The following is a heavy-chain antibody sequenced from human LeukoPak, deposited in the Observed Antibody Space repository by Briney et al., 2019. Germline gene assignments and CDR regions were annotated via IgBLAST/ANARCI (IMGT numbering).Heavy chain of an antibody. CDR3: ARARLCSSTSCHANSNWFDP. J-gene: IGHJ5*02. V-gene: IGHV4-30-4*08. CDR2: IYYSGST. Sequence: SQTLSLTCTVSGGSISSGGYYWSWIRQPPGKGLEWIGYIYYSGSTYYNPSLKSRVTISVDTSKNQFSLKLSSVTAADTAVYYCARARLCSSTSCHANSNWFDPWGQGTLVTVSS. CDR1: GGSISSGGYY. D-gene: IGHD2-2*01.